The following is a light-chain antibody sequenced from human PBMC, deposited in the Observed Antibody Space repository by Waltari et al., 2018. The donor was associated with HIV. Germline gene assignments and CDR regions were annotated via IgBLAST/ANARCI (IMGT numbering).Light chain of an antibody. V-gene: IGLV1-47*01. CDR1: RSNIGNNF. Sequence: SVLTQPPSASGTPGQRVTISCSGSRSNIGNNFIYWYQQFPGTAPKLLTYRNDLRRVGVPDRFAGSKSGTSAAPAISGLRAGEEADYYCGTWDGSQSGWVVGGGTKLTGL. CDR3: GTWDGSQSGWV. CDR2: RND. J-gene: IGLJ3*02.